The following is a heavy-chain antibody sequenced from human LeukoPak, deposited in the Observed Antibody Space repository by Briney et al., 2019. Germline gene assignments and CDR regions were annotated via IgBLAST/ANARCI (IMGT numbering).Heavy chain of an antibody. CDR3: ARGPGPDSWTAEYFQH. J-gene: IGHJ1*01. Sequence: GASVKVSCKPSGYSFSNYDINWVRLRQAFGQGPEWMGWMNPHRGDTGSPERFRGRISMTWDTSTNTAYLEVTDLTSDDTAVYYCARGPGPDSWTAEYFQHWGQGTPVTVSS. V-gene: IGHV1-8*02. D-gene: IGHD6-13*01. CDR1: GYSFSNYD. CDR2: MNPHRGDT.